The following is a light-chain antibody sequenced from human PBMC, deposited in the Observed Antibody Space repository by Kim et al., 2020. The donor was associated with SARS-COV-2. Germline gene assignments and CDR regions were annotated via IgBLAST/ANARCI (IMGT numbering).Light chain of an antibody. CDR2: NTN. V-gene: IGLV8-61*01. J-gene: IGLJ3*02. CDR1: SGSVSTRHY. CDR3: VLYMGSGSWV. Sequence: GGTITLTCGLNSGSVSTRHYPSWYQQTPGQAPRTLIYNTNIRSSGVPDRFSGSILGNKAALTITGAQADDECDYYCVLYMGSGSWVFGGGTQLTVL.